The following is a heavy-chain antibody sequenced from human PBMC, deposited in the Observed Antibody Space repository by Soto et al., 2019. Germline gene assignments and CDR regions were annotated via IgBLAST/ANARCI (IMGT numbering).Heavy chain of an antibody. CDR3: ARNYYYDSSGYYGY. CDR1: GFTFSSYS. V-gene: IGHV3-48*02. CDR2: ISSSSSTI. Sequence: PGGSLRLSCAASGFTFSSYSMNWVRQAPGKGLEWVSYISSSSSTIYYADSVKGRFTISRDNAKNSLYLQMNSLRDEDTAVYYCARNYYYDSSGYYGYWGQGTLVTVSS. J-gene: IGHJ4*02. D-gene: IGHD3-22*01.